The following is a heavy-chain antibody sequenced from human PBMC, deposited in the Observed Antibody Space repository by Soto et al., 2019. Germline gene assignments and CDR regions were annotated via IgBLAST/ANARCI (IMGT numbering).Heavy chain of an antibody. CDR2: INPILSMS. Sequence: QVQLVQSGADVQRPGSSVRVSCKASGDNFNFYSINWVRQAPELGLQWMGRINPILSMSNYAPRFQGRVTMTADKSTITAYMELSSLRSEATAIYYCATSYGSGYRAFDSWGQGALVTVSS. CDR1: GDNFNFYS. J-gene: IGHJ4*02. D-gene: IGHD3-10*01. V-gene: IGHV1-69*02. CDR3: ATSYGSGYRAFDS.